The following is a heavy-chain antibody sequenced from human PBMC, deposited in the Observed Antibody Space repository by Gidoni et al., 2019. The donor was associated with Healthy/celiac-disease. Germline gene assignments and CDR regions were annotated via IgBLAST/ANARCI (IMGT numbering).Heavy chain of an antibody. CDR2: TRNKANSYTT. J-gene: IGHJ6*02. Sequence: EVQLVESGGGLVQPGGSLRLSCAASGFTFSDHYMYWVRQAPGKGLELVGRTRNKANSYTTEYAASVKGRFTISRDDSKNSLYLQINSLKTEDTAVYYCAREYDLSGSYHYYYYYGMDVWGQGTTVTVSS. D-gene: IGHD1-26*01. CDR1: GFTFSDHY. V-gene: IGHV3-72*01. CDR3: AREYDLSGSYHYYYYYGMDV.